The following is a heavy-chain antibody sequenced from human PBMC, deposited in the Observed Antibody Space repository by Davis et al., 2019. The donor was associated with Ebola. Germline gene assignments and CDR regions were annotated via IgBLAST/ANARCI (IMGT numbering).Heavy chain of an antibody. Sequence: GESLKISCKASGYSFTTYWISWVRQMPGKGLEWMGRIDPSDSYINYSPSFQGHVTISAAKSISTAYLQWSSLKASDTAMYYCARSVVRSDLDYWGQGTLVTVSS. CDR2: IDPSDSYI. CDR1: GYSFTTYW. CDR3: ARSVVRSDLDY. V-gene: IGHV5-10-1*01. D-gene: IGHD2-15*01. J-gene: IGHJ4*02.